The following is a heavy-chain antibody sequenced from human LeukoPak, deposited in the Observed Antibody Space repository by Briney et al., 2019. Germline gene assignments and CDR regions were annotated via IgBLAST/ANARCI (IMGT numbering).Heavy chain of an antibody. CDR1: GFTFSSYA. CDR3: AKEEYCGSTSCYGGS. V-gene: IGHV3-33*06. D-gene: IGHD2-2*01. J-gene: IGHJ5*02. Sequence: GGSLRLSCAASGFTFSSYAMSWVRQAPGKGLEWVAVIWYDGSNKYYADSVKGRFTISRDNSKNTLYLQMNSLRAEDTAVYYCAKEEYCGSTSCYGGSWGQGTLVTVSS. CDR2: IWYDGSNK.